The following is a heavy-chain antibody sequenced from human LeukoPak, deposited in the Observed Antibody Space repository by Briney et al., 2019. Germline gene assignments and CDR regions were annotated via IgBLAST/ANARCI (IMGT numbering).Heavy chain of an antibody. V-gene: IGHV3-64*01. D-gene: IGHD3-22*01. CDR2: ISNNGGRT. Sequence: GGSLRLSCAASGFTFSSYDMYWVRQAPGKGLEYVSVISNNGGRTYYANSVKDRFTISRDNSKNTLYLQTVSLRAEDTAVYYCARSGDILLGSPYDNRGTWGQGTLVTVSS. J-gene: IGHJ5*02. CDR3: ARSGDILLGSPYDNRGT. CDR1: GFTFSSYD.